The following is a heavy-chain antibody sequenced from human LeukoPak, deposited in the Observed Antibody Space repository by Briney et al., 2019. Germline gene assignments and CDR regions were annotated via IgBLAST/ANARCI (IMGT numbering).Heavy chain of an antibody. Sequence: ASLKVSCKASGDTFTGYYMHWVRQAPGQGLEWMGWINPNSGGTNYAQKFQGRVTMTRDTSISTAYMELSRLRSDDTAVYYCARTAPSGYSSGWFTSYYYYGMDVWGQGTTVTVSS. V-gene: IGHV1-2*02. CDR1: GDTFTGYY. CDR3: ARTAPSGYSSGWFTSYYYYGMDV. CDR2: INPNSGGT. J-gene: IGHJ6*02. D-gene: IGHD6-19*01.